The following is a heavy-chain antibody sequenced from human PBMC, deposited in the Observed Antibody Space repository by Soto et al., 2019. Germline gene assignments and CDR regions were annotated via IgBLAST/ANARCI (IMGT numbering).Heavy chain of an antibody. CDR1: GFTFSSYA. Sequence: GGSLRLSCAASGFTFSSYAMSWVRQAPGKGLEWVSAISGSGGSTYYADSVKGRFTISRDNSKNTLYLQMNSLRAEDTAVYYCAKDRYDILTGYYGEFDYWGQGTLVTVSS. V-gene: IGHV3-23*01. D-gene: IGHD3-9*01. CDR3: AKDRYDILTGYYGEFDY. CDR2: ISGSGGST. J-gene: IGHJ4*02.